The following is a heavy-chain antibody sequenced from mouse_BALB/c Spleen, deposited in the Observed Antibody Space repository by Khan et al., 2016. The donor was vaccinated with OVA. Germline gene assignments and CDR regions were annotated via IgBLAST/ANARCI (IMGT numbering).Heavy chain of an antibody. J-gene: IGHJ3*01. CDR1: GYTFTTYW. CDR2: IDPSTAYT. Sequence: VQLQQSGAELAKPGASLKMSCTASGYTFTTYWIHWVKQRPGQGLEWFGYIDPSTAYTEYNQKFKDKATLTADKSSSTAYMQLTNLTSEDSAVYYCARRGLDGILAYWGQGTLVT. V-gene: IGHV1-7*01. D-gene: IGHD2-1*01. CDR3: ARRGLDGILAY.